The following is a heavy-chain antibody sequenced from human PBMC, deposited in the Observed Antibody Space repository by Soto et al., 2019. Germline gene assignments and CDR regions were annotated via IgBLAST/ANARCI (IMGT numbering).Heavy chain of an antibody. CDR1: GDSISSFY. CDR3: ARDLGGRGYSGSYSSGAY. CDR2: IYYSGST. V-gene: IGHV4-59*01. D-gene: IGHD1-26*01. Sequence: SETLSLSCTVSGDSISSFYWSWVRQPPGKGLEWIGYIYYSGSTSYNPSLESRVTISVDTSENQFSLKLSSVTAADTAVYYCARDLGGRGYSGSYSSGAYWGQRTLVT. J-gene: IGHJ4*02.